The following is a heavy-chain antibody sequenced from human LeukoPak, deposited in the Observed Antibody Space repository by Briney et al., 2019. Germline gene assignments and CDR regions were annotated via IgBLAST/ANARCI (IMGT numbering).Heavy chain of an antibody. V-gene: IGHV3-9*01. CDR3: AKDKSDCSSISCYTPFDY. CDR2: ISWNSGAI. J-gene: IGHJ4*02. Sequence: GRSLRLSCAASGFTFDDYAMHWVRQAPGKGLEWVSGISWNSGAIDYADSVKGRFTISRDNAKNSLYLQMNGLRAEDTALYYCAKDKSDCSSISCYTPFDYWGQGTLVTVSS. CDR1: GFTFDDYA. D-gene: IGHD2-2*02.